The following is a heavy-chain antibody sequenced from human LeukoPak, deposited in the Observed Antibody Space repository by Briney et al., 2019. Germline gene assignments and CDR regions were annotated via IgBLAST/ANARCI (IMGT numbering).Heavy chain of an antibody. V-gene: IGHV1-18*01. CDR1: GYTFTSYG. J-gene: IGHJ4*02. Sequence: ASVKVSCKASGYTFTSYGISWVRQAPGQGLEWMGWISAYNGNTNYAQKLQGRVTMTTDTSTSTAYMELRSLRSDDTAVYYCARDGLSITVVRGVIRDFDYWGQGTLVTVSS. CDR3: ARDGLSITVVRGVIRDFDY. CDR2: ISAYNGNT. D-gene: IGHD3-10*01.